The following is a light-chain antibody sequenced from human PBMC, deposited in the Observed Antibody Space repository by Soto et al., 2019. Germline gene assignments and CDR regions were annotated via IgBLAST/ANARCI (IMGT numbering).Light chain of an antibody. V-gene: IGLV1-51*01. J-gene: IGLJ1*01. Sequence: QSVLTQPPSVSAAPGQQVTISCSGSSSNIGDNYVSWYQQFPGTAPTLLIFDSDKRPSGIPDRFSGSKSGTSATLGITGRQPGDEADYYCGSWDSSLSTYVFGTGTKITVL. CDR1: SSNIGDNY. CDR2: DSD. CDR3: GSWDSSLSTYV.